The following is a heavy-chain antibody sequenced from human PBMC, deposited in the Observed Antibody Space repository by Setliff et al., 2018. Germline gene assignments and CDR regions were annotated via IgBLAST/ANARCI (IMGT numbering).Heavy chain of an antibody. CDR1: GGSISSSSYY. D-gene: IGHD6-6*01. J-gene: IGHJ5*02. Sequence: KPSETLSLTCTVSGGSISSSSYYWGWIRQPPGKGLEWIGSIYYSGSTYYNPSLKSRVTISVDTSKNQFSLKLSSVTAADTAVYYCARLSFSSIAARRHFDPWGQGTLVTVSS. V-gene: IGHV4-39*01. CDR2: IYYSGST. CDR3: ARLSFSSIAARRHFDP.